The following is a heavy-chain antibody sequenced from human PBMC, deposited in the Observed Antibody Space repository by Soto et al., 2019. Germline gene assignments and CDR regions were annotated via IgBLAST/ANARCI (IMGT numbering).Heavy chain of an antibody. D-gene: IGHD1-26*01. J-gene: IGHJ4*02. V-gene: IGHV3-48*02. CDR3: ARELYSGSYAEAY. CDR1: GFSFSDYS. Sequence: GRSLRLSCASSGFSFSDYSMNWVRHAPGKGLEWVSKITSSGATVHYADSVKGRFTISRDNGMSSLYLEMNSLRDEDTAVYYCARELYSGSYAEAYWGQGTLVTVSS. CDR2: ITSSGATV.